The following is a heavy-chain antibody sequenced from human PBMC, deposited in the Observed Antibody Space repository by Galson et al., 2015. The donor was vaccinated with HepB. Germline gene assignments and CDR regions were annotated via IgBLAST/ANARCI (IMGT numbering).Heavy chain of an antibody. CDR2: ISSTSSFM. CDR1: GFTFRSYS. Sequence: SLRLSCAASGFTFRSYSMNWVRQAPGKGLEWVSCISSTSSFMYYADSVKGRFTISRDNAKNSLFLQMNSLRAEDTAVYYCARDPPGLGSYYYMDVWGKGTTVTVSS. J-gene: IGHJ6*03. V-gene: IGHV3-21*01. D-gene: IGHD3-16*01. CDR3: ARDPPGLGSYYYMDV.